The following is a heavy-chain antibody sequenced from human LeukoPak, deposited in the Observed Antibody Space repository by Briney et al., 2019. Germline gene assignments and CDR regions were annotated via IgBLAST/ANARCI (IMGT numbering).Heavy chain of an antibody. CDR3: ARDAWGVVPAANPGVY. CDR1: GFTFSSYA. CDR2: ISYDGSNK. D-gene: IGHD2-2*01. V-gene: IGHV3-30-3*01. Sequence: GRSLRLSCAASGFTFSSYAIHWVRQAPGKGLEWVAVISYDGSNKYYADSVKGRFTISRDNSKNTLYLQMNSLRAEDTAVYYCARDAWGVVPAANPGVYWGQGTLVTVSS. J-gene: IGHJ4*02.